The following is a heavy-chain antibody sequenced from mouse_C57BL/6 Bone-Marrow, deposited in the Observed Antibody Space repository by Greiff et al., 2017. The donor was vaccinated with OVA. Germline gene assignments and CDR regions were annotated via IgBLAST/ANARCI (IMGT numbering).Heavy chain of an antibody. D-gene: IGHD2-4*01. CDR2: IYPRDGST. V-gene: IGHV1-85*01. Sequence: VQLQQSGPELVKPGASVKLSCKASGYTFTSYEIDWVKQRPGQGLEWIGWIYPRDGSTTYNEKFKGKATLTVDTSSSTAYVELNSLTSEDSAVYVCARGDDYVYAMDYGGQGTSVTVSA. CDR3: ARGDDYVYAMDY. CDR1: GYTFTSYE. J-gene: IGHJ4*01.